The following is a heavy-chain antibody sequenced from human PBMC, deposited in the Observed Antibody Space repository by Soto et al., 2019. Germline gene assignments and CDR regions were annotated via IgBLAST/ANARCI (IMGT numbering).Heavy chain of an antibody. Sequence: SETLSLTCAVYGGSFNGYYWSWIRQPPGKGLEWIGEINHSGSTNYNPSLKSRVTISVDTSKNQFSLKLSSVTAADTAVYYCARVRILTGSSGMDVWGQGTTVTVSS. CDR3: ARVRILTGSSGMDV. D-gene: IGHD3-9*01. CDR2: INHSGST. V-gene: IGHV4-34*01. CDR1: GGSFNGYY. J-gene: IGHJ6*02.